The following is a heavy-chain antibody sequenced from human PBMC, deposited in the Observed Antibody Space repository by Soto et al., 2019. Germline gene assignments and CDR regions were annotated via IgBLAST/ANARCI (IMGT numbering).Heavy chain of an antibody. Sequence: PSETLSLTGTVSGGSFSSVGYYWSWILQHPGKGLEWIGYITYSGNTYYNPSLESRVTMSADTSKNQFSLKLSSVTAADTAVYFCVRGGSCTNGVCSVFDYWGQGTLVTVSS. CDR1: GGSFSSVGYY. J-gene: IGHJ4*02. D-gene: IGHD2-8*01. CDR3: VRGGSCTNGVCSVFDY. CDR2: ITYSGNT. V-gene: IGHV4-31*03.